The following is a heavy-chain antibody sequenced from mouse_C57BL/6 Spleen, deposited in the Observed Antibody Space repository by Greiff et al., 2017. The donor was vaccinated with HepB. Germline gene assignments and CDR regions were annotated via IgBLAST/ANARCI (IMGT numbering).Heavy chain of an antibody. CDR2: ISYDGSN. CDR1: GYSITSGYY. J-gene: IGHJ1*03. Sequence: VQLKESGPGLVKPSQSLSLTCSVTGYSITSGYYWNWIRQFPGNKLEWMGYISYDGSNNYNPSLKNRISITRDTSKNQFFLKLNSVTTEDTATYYCARDPTYRYFDVWGTGTTVTVSS. V-gene: IGHV3-6*01. CDR3: ARDPTYRYFDV.